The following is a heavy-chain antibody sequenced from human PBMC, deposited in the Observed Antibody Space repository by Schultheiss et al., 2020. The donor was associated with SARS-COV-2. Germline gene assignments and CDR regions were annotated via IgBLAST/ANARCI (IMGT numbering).Heavy chain of an antibody. V-gene: IGHV1-2*02. D-gene: IGHD4-17*01. CDR1: GYTFTGYY. J-gene: IGHJ5*02. CDR3: ARGGEWFDP. CDR2: INPNSGGT. Sequence: GESLKISCKASGYTFTGYYMHWVRQAPGQGLEWMGWINPNSGGTNYAQKFQGRVTITADESTSTAYMELRSLRSDDTAVYYCARGGEWFDPWGQGTLVTVSS.